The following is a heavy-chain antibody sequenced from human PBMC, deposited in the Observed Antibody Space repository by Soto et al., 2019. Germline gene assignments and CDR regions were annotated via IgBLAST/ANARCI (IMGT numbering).Heavy chain of an antibody. Sequence: LRLSCAASGFTFSSYGMHWVRQAPGQGLEWVAVISYDGSNKYYADSVKGRFTISRDNSKNTLYLQMNSLRAEDTAVYYCAKRDCFCSCCCHYHYYVTAVWGQGTTVTVSS. CDR1: GFTFSSYG. D-gene: IGHD2-15*01. CDR3: AKRDCFCSCCCHYHYYVTAV. CDR2: ISYDGSNK. V-gene: IGHV3-30*18. J-gene: IGHJ6*02.